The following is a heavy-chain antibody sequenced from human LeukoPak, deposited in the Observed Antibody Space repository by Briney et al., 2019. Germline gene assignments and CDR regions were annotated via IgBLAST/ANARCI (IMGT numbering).Heavy chain of an antibody. Sequence: AEGSLRLSCAASGFTFSSCWMNWVRQAPGKGLEWVANIKQDGSEKFYVDSVKGRFTISRDNAKNSLYLQMNSLRAEDTAVYYCAREGVTDFDYWGQGTLVTVSS. D-gene: IGHD2-21*02. CDR1: GFTFSSCW. V-gene: IGHV3-7*01. CDR2: IKQDGSEK. CDR3: AREGVTDFDY. J-gene: IGHJ4*02.